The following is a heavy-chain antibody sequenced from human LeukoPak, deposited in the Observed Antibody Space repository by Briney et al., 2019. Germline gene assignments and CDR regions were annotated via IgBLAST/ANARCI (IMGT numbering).Heavy chain of an antibody. CDR2: INHSGST. Sequence: SETLSLTCAVYGGSFSGYYWSWIRQPPGKGLEWIGEINHSGSTNYNPSLKSRVTISVVTSKNQFSLKLSSVTAADTAVYYCARAGYCSSTSCYTDAVSYYFDYWGQGTLVTVSS. D-gene: IGHD2-2*02. V-gene: IGHV4-34*01. CDR1: GGSFSGYY. J-gene: IGHJ4*02. CDR3: ARAGYCSSTSCYTDAVSYYFDY.